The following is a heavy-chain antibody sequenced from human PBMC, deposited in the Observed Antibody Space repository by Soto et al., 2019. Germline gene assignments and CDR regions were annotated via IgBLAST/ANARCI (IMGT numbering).Heavy chain of an antibody. V-gene: IGHV3-23*01. J-gene: IGHJ4*02. D-gene: IGHD2-2*01. CDR3: AKDRDYPRDQFHY. Sequence: PGGSLRLSCTASGFTFTYYAFSWVRQAPGKGLEWVPAISANGQGIYYADSVRGRFTISRDNSKNTVFLHMDSLRAEDTAVYYCAKDRDYPRDQFHYWGQGTLVTVSS. CDR1: GFTFTYYA. CDR2: ISANGQGI.